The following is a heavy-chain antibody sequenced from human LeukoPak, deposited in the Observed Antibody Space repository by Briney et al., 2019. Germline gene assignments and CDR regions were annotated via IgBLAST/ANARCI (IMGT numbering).Heavy chain of an antibody. D-gene: IGHD3-10*01. CDR2: AYYRSKWYI. CDR1: GDSVSGSPAV. J-gene: IGHJ4*02. V-gene: IGHV6-1*01. CDR3: ARGAVRGNTNFDY. Sequence: SQTLSLTFAISGDSVSGSPAVWNWIRQSPSRGLEWLGRAYYRSKWYIDYAVSMNGRITITPDTSKNQFSLQLNSVTPEDTAVYYCARGAVRGNTNFDYWGQGTLVTVSS.